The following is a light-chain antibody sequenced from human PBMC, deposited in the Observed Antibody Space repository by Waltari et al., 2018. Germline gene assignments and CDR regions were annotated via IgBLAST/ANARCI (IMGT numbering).Light chain of an antibody. Sequence: SSELTQDPAVSVAMGQTVRITCQGTSIRSYYARWYQQRPGQAPILVIYDKNNRPSGVPDRFSGSSSHNTGSLTITGAQAEDEASYYCHSRDASGVAGSFGGGTKLTVL. CDR1: SIRSYY. V-gene: IGLV3-19*01. CDR2: DKN. CDR3: HSRDASGVAGS. J-gene: IGLJ2*01.